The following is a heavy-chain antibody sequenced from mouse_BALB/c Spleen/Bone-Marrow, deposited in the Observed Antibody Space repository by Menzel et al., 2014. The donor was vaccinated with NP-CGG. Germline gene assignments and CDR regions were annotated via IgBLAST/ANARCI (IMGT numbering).Heavy chain of an antibody. D-gene: IGHD4-1*01. V-gene: IGHV6-6*02. CDR3: TTGFAY. CDR1: GFTFSNYW. J-gene: IGHJ3*01. Sequence: EVKLVESGGGLVQPGGSMKLSCVASGFTFSNYWMNWVRQSPEKGLEWVAEIRLKSNNYSTHYAESVKGRFTISRDDSKSSVYLQMNNLRAEDTGIYYCTTGFAYWGQGTLVTVSA. CDR2: IRLKSNNYST.